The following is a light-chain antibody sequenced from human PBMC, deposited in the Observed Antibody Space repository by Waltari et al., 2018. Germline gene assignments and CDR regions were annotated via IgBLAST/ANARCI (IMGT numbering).Light chain of an antibody. J-gene: IGLJ3*02. V-gene: IGLV2-11*01. CDR2: DVS. Sequence: QSALTQPRSVSGSPGQSVTISCTGTRRNVGTYDYFSWYQQYPGKPPKPMIFDVSKRPSGVPDRFSGSKSDNTASLTISGLQPADEADYYCCSYAGQYTWVFGGGTKLTVL. CDR3: CSYAGQYTWV. CDR1: RRNVGTYDY.